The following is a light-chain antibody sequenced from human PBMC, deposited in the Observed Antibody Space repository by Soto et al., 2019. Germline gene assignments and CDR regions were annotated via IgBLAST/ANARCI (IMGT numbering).Light chain of an antibody. Sequence: EIVLTQSPGTLSLSPGERATLSCRASQSVSSNNLAWYQQRPGQAPRVVIYGASTRATGIPERFSGSGSGTDFTLTISRLEPEDFATYYCQKYNSAPWTFGQGTKVEIK. CDR3: QKYNSAPWT. V-gene: IGKV3-20*01. J-gene: IGKJ1*01. CDR1: QSVSSNN. CDR2: GAS.